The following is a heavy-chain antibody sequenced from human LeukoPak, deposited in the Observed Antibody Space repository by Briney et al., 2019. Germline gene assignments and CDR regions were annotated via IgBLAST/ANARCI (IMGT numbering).Heavy chain of an antibody. D-gene: IGHD4-11*01. Sequence: PGGSLRLSCAATGFTFSSYAMSWVRQAPGKGLEWVSAISGSGGSTYYADSVKGRFTISRDNSKNTLYLQMNRLRAEDTAVYSCAKGSTVTSVGYFDYWGQATLVTVSS. CDR3: AKGSTVTSVGYFDY. CDR2: ISGSGGST. V-gene: IGHV3-23*01. CDR1: GFTFSSYA. J-gene: IGHJ4*02.